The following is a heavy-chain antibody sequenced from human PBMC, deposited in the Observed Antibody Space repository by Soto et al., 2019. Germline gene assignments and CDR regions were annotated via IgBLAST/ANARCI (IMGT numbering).Heavy chain of an antibody. CDR1: GYSFSNYG. V-gene: IGHV1-18*01. D-gene: IGHD7-27*01. J-gene: IGHJ6*02. CDR2: ISAYNGNT. CDR3: AREGLGIYYYNGMDV. Sequence: QVQLVQSGTEVKKPGASVKVSCKASGYSFSNYGFSWVRQAPGQGLEWMGWISAYNGNTNYAQKLQGRGTMSTDTSTRTGYMEVRSLRSDDTAVYYCAREGLGIYYYNGMDVWGQGTTVSVSS.